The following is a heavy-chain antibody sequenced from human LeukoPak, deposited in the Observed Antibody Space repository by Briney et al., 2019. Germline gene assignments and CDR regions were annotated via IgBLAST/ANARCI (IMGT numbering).Heavy chain of an antibody. CDR1: GYSFTNYG. Sequence: ASVNVSCKASGYSFTNYGISWVRQAPGQGLEWMGWISAHNGNTNYAQKLQGRVTMTTDTSTSTAYMELRTLRSDDTAVYYCARDHSYASRGGSFDYWGQGTLVTVSS. J-gene: IGHJ4*02. CDR2: ISAHNGNT. V-gene: IGHV1-18*01. CDR3: ARDHSYASRGGSFDY. D-gene: IGHD3-16*01.